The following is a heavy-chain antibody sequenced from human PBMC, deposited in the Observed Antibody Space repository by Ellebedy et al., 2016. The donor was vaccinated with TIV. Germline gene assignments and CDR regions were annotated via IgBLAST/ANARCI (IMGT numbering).Heavy chain of an antibody. J-gene: IGHJ4*02. CDR1: GYGFTSYW. D-gene: IGHD5-12*01. Sequence: GESLKISCQGSGYGFTSYWIGWVRQMPGKGLEWVGIIYPCDSETRYSPSFEGQVTISSDKSISTANLQWSSLKASDTAMYYCARLRGYSGYGGADYWGQGTLVTVSS. V-gene: IGHV5-51*01. CDR2: IYPCDSET. CDR3: ARLRGYSGYGGADY.